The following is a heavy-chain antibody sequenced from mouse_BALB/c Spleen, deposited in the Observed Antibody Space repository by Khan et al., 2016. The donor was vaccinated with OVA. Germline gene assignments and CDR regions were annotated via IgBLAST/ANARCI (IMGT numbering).Heavy chain of an antibody. Sequence: VQLQQSGAELVKPGASVKLSCTASGFNIKDTYMHWVQQRPEQDLEWIGRIDPAHGNTKYDPKFQGKATITADTSSNTAYLHLSSLTSEDTAVYYCARGAPGLAWFAYWGQGTLVTVSA. CDR2: IDPAHGNT. CDR3: ARGAPGLAWFAY. CDR1: GFNIKDTY. D-gene: IGHD3-1*01. J-gene: IGHJ3*01. V-gene: IGHV14-3*02.